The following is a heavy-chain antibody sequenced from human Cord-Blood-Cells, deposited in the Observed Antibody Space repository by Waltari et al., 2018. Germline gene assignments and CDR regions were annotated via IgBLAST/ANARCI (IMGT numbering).Heavy chain of an antibody. D-gene: IGHD7-27*01. CDR3: VLGNVLDY. Sequence: EVQLVESGGGLVQPGGSLRLSCSASGFTVSSYYMSWVRQAPGKGLGWVSVIYSGGSTYYADSVKGRFTIARHNSKNTLYLQMNSLRAEDTAVYYCVLGNVLDYWGQGTLVTVSA. CDR2: IYSGGST. V-gene: IGHV3-53*04. CDR1: GFTVSSYY. J-gene: IGHJ4*02.